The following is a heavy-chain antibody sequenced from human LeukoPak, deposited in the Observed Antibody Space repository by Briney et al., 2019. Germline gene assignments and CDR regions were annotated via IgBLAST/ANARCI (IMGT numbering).Heavy chain of an antibody. J-gene: IGHJ4*02. CDR2: IIPIFGTA. V-gene: IGHV1-69*13. D-gene: IGHD2-21*02. Sequence: EASVKVSCKASGGTFSSYAISWVRQAPGQGLEWMGGIIPIFGTANYAQKFQGRVTITADESTSTAYMELSSLRSEDTAVYYCAREGKGTAILGYWGQGTLVTVSS. CDR3: AREGKGTAILGY. CDR1: GGTFSSYA.